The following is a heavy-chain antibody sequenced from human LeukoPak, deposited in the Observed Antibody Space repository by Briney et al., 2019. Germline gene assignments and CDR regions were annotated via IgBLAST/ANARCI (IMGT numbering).Heavy chain of an antibody. D-gene: IGHD6-6*01. CDR2: ISSSGSTI. CDR3: ARARIAAHYYYYYMDV. J-gene: IGHJ6*03. V-gene: IGHV3-11*01. Sequence: GGSLRLSCAASGFTFSDYYMSWIRQAPGKGLEWVSYISSSGSTIYYADSVKGRFTISRDNAKNSLYLQMNSLRAEDTAVYYCARARIAAHYYYYYMDVWGKETTVTVSS. CDR1: GFTFSDYY.